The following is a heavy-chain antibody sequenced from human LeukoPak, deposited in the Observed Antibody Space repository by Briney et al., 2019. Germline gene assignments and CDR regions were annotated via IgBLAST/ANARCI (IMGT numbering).Heavy chain of an antibody. CDR2: ISYDGSNK. Sequence: GGSLRLSCAASGFTFSSYAMHWVRQAPGKGLEWVAVISYDGSNKYYADSVKGRFTISRDNSKNTLYLQMNSLRAEDTAVYYCARDGSGYCSSTSCYTKNAFDIWGQGTMVTVSS. D-gene: IGHD2-2*02. CDR3: ARDGSGYCSSTSCYTKNAFDI. V-gene: IGHV3-30-3*01. J-gene: IGHJ3*02. CDR1: GFTFSSYA.